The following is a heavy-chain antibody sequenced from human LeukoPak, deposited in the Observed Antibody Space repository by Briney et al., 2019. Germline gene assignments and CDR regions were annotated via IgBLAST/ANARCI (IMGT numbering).Heavy chain of an antibody. Sequence: GGSLRLSCAASGFTFSSYAMSWVRQAPGKGLEWVSAISGSGGSTYYADSVKGRFTISRDNSKNTLYLQMNSLRAEDTAVYYRAKDYPLGYRHGLGSSFDYLGPGTLVPGSS. CDR3: AKDYPLGYRHGLGSSFDY. V-gene: IGHV3-23*01. CDR1: GFTFSSYA. D-gene: IGHD5-18*01. CDR2: ISGSGGST. J-gene: IGHJ4*01.